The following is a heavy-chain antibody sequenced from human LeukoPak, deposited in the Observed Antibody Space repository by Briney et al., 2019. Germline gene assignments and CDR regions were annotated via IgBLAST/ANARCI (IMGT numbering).Heavy chain of an antibody. CDR3: AKDQFWSGYPNNWFDP. V-gene: IGHV3-23*01. D-gene: IGHD3-3*01. Sequence: PGGSLRLSCAASGFTFSSYAMSWVRQAPGKGLEWVSAISGSGGSTYYADSAKGRFTISRDNSKNTLYLQMNSLRAEDTAVYYCAKDQFWSGYPNNWFDPWGQGTLVTVSS. J-gene: IGHJ5*02. CDR2: ISGSGGST. CDR1: GFTFSSYA.